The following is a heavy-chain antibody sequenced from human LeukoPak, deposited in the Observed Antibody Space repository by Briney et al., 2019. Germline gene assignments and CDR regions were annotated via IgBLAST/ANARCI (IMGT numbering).Heavy chain of an antibody. V-gene: IGHV3-66*01. CDR3: ARDGSNFYFDY. Sequence: GGSLRLSCAASGFTVSSNHMNWVRQTPGKGLEWVSIIYINAGTTHYADSVKGRFIISRDNSGNTVYLQMNKLRADDSAVYYCARDGSNFYFDYWGQGALVTVSS. CDR1: GFTVSSNH. J-gene: IGHJ4*02. D-gene: IGHD5-24*01. CDR2: IYINAGTT.